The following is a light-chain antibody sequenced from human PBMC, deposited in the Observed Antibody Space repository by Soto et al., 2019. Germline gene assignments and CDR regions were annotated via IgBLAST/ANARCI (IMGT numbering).Light chain of an antibody. CDR2: DAS. V-gene: IGKV1-5*01. J-gene: IGKJ1*01. CDR1: QSISSW. Sequence: DIQMTQSPSTLSASVGDRVTITCRASQSISSWLAWYQQKPGKAPKLLIYDASSLESGVPSRFSGSGSGTEFTLTISSLQPDDFATYYCQQYNSYSTRTFGRGTKVEIK. CDR3: QQYNSYSTRT.